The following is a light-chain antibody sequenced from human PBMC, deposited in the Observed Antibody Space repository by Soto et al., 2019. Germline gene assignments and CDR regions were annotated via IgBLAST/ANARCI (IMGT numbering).Light chain of an antibody. V-gene: IGKV3-11*01. J-gene: IGKJ1*01. CDR1: QSVSSY. Sequence: EIVLTQSPATLSLSPGERATLSCRASQSVSSYLAWYQQKPGQAPRLLIYDASNRATGIPARFSGSGSGTDFTLTISSLEPEDFAVYYCQRRSNWPPERTFGQGTKVDIK. CDR3: QRRSNWPPERT. CDR2: DAS.